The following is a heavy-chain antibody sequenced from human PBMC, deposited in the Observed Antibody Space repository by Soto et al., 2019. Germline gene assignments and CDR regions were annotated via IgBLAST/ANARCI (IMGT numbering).Heavy chain of an antibody. D-gene: IGHD3-10*01. CDR3: TSGWFGEFVYYFDY. V-gene: IGHV1-18*01. CDR2: ISPYNGNT. CDR1: GYTFTTYG. J-gene: IGHJ4*02. Sequence: QVQLVQSGAEVKKPGASVKVSCKTSGYTFTTYGISWVRQAPGQGLEWMGWISPYNGNTKYAQKLQGRVTMTADTSKSTAYMDLRSLTSDDTAVYYCTSGWFGEFVYYFDYWGQGTLVTVSS.